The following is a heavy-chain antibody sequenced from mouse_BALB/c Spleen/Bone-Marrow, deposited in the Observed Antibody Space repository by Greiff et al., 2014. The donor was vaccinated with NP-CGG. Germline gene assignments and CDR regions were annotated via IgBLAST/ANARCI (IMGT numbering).Heavy chain of an antibody. J-gene: IGHJ3*01. CDR3: ARHGDYYGSSLFAY. D-gene: IGHD1-1*01. V-gene: IGHV5-2*01. CDR1: EYEFPSHD. CDR2: INSDGGST. Sequence: DVQLQESGGGLVQPGESLKLSCESNEYEFPSHDMSWVRKTPEKRLELVAAINSDGGSTYYPDTMERRFIISRDNPKKTLYLQMSSLRSEDTAFYYCARHGDYYGSSLFAYWGQGTLVTVSA.